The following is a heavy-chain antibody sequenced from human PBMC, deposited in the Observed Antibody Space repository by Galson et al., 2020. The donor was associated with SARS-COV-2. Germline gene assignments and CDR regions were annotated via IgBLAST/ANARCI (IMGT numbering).Heavy chain of an antibody. J-gene: IGHJ3*02. CDR2: IYYSGST. CDR3: ARTYQLPFLDAFDI. D-gene: IGHD2-2*01. CDR1: GGSISSYY. Sequence: SETLSLTCTVSGGSISSYYWSWIRQPPGKGLEWIGYIYYSGSTNYNPSLKSRVTISVDTSKNQFSLKLSSVTAADTAVYYCARTYQLPFLDAFDIWGQGTMVTVSS. V-gene: IGHV4-59*01.